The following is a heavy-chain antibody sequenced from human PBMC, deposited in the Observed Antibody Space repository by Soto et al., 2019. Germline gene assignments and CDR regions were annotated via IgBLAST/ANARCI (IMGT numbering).Heavy chain of an antibody. CDR1: GAALNSGNYY. Sequence: SETLSLTCSVSGAALNSGNYYWSWIRQVPGKGLEWIGHIYVTGAVDYNPSLSDRITISQDTSERQFSLNLRLVTAADTAVYYCARLRIATNNYKWFDPWGQGTLVTVS. J-gene: IGHJ5*02. CDR2: IYVTGAV. CDR3: ARLRIATNNYKWFDP. V-gene: IGHV4-31*03. D-gene: IGHD2-21*01.